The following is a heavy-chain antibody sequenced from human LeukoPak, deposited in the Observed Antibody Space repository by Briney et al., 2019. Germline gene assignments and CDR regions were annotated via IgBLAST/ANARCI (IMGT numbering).Heavy chain of an antibody. J-gene: IGHJ6*03. D-gene: IGHD2-15*01. CDR2: IFSGGTSM. V-gene: IGHV3-21*01. CDR3: ARKGYCSGSNCYSDYFFYMDV. CDR1: GFTFSTYS. Sequence: PGGSLRLSCAASGFTFSTYSMNWVRQAPGKGLEWVSSIFSGGTSMYYADSVKGRFTISRDNAKDSLYLQMDRLRVEDTAVYYCARKGYCSGSNCYSDYFFYMDVWGKGTTVTVSS.